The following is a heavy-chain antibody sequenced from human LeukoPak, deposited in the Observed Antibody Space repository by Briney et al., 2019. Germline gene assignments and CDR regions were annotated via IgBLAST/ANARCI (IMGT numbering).Heavy chain of an antibody. V-gene: IGHV3-23*01. CDR3: AKVNTPPGYSSGWYSG. CDR2: ISGGGLST. D-gene: IGHD6-19*01. Sequence: GGSLRLSCAASRFTFSSYAMSWVRQAPGKGLEWVSAISGGGLSTYYADSVKGRFTISRDNSKNTLYLQMNSLRAEDTAVYYCAKVNTPPGYSSGWYSGWGQGTLVTVSS. CDR1: RFTFSSYA. J-gene: IGHJ4*02.